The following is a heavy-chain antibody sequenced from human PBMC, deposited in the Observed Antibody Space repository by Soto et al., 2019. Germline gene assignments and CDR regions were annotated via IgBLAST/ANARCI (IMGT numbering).Heavy chain of an antibody. D-gene: IGHD6-6*01. Sequence: GESLKISCNGSGYSFTSYWIGWVRQMPGKGLEWMGIIYPGDSDTRYSPSFQGQVTISADKSISTAYLQWSSLKASDTAMYYCAKSYSSYPAYFQHWGQGTLVTVSS. J-gene: IGHJ1*01. CDR3: AKSYSSYPAYFQH. CDR1: GYSFTSYW. CDR2: IYPGDSDT. V-gene: IGHV5-51*01.